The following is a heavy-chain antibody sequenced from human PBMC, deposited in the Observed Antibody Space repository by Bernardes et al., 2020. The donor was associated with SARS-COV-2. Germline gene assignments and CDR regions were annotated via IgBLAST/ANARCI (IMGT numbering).Heavy chain of an antibody. J-gene: IGHJ6*02. V-gene: IGHV1-2*02. CDR2: NNPNSGGT. D-gene: IGHD3-22*01. CDR1: GYTFTGYY. CDR3: ALPPTNYDRYGMDV. Sequence: ASVKVSCKASGYTFTGYYIHWVRQAPGQGLEWMGWNNPNSGGTNYAQKFQGRVTMTRDTSISTAYMEVSRLRSDDTAVYYCALPPTNYDRYGMDVWGQGTTVTVSS.